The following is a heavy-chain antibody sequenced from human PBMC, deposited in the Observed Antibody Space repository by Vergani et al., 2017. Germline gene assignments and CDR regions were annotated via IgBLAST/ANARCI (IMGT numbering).Heavy chain of an antibody. CDR1: NDSVSNTFYY. Sequence: QVQLQESGPGLVKPSETLSLTCTVSNDSVSNTFYYWGWIRQTPGKGLEWIGSIYYSGSTYYNPSLESRVTMSVDTSKSQFSLKLSSVTAADTAVYYCARGSEKDGYNWAFDYWGQGTLVTVSS. V-gene: IGHV4-39*07. D-gene: IGHD5-24*01. CDR2: IYYSGST. J-gene: IGHJ4*02. CDR3: ARGSEKDGYNWAFDY.